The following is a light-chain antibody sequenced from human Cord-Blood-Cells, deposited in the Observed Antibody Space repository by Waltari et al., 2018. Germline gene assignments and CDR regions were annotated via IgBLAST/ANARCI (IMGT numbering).Light chain of an antibody. CDR2: AAS. V-gene: IGKV1-39*01. Sequence: DIQMTQSPSSLSASVGDRVTITCRASQSISSYLNGYQQKPGKAPKLLIYAASSLQSGVPSRCSGRGSGTDFTLTISSLQPEDFATYYGQQSYSTPWTCGQGTKVEIK. J-gene: IGKJ1*01. CDR1: QSISSY. CDR3: QQSYSTPWT.